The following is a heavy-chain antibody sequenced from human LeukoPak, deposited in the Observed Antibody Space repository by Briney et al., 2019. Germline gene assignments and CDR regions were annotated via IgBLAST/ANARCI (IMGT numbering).Heavy chain of an antibody. D-gene: IGHD2-8*02. CDR3: ARDSLTGGPTDY. CDR1: GFTFSSYS. CDR2: ISSSSSYI. Sequence: GGSLRLSCAAAGFTFSSYSMNWVRQAPGKGLEWVSSISSSSSYIYYADSVKGRFTISRDSAKNSLYLQMNSLRAEDTAVYYCARDSLTGGPTDYWGQGTLVTVSS. J-gene: IGHJ4*02. V-gene: IGHV3-21*01.